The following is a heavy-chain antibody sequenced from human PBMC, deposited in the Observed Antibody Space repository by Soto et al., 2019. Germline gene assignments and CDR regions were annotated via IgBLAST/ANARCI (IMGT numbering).Heavy chain of an antibody. Sequence: QVQLQQWGAGLLKPSETLSLTCAVYGGSFSAYYWSWIRQPPGKGLEWIGEINHSGSTNYNPSLKIRVTISVDRSQNQFSLKLRSVTAADTAVYYCARGVGYAGVDYWGQGTLVTVSS. CDR2: INHSGST. CDR3: ARGVGYAGVDY. J-gene: IGHJ4*02. D-gene: IGHD5-12*01. CDR1: GGSFSAYY. V-gene: IGHV4-34*01.